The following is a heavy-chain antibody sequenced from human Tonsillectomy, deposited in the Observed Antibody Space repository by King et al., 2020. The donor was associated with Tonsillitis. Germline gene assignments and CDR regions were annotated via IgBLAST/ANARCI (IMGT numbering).Heavy chain of an antibody. J-gene: IGHJ4*02. CDR1: EHTFTGHY. V-gene: IGHV1-2*02. CDR2: INPKTSGT. CDR3: AVEDFVWGSYRFDY. D-gene: IGHD3-16*02. Sequence: QLVQSGAEVKKPGASVKVSCKASEHTFTGHYIHWVRQAPGQGLEWMGWINPKTSGTNYAPTFQGRVTMTKDTSISTVYMDLSTLTSDDTGVYYCAVEDFVWGSYRFDYWGQGTLVTVSS.